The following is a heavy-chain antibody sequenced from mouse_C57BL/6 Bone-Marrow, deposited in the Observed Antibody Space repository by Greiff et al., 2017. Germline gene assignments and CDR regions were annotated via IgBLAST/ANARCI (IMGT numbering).Heavy chain of an antibody. V-gene: IGHV5-17*01. D-gene: IGHD2-4*01. CDR2: ISSGSSTI. CDR3: ARDDYDTAMDY. J-gene: IGHJ4*01. CDR1: GFTFSDYG. Sequence: DVMLVESGGGLVKPGGSLKLSCAASGFTFSDYGMHWVRQAPEKGLEWVAYISSGSSTIYYADTVKGRFTISRDNAKNTLFLQMTSLRSEDTAMYYCARDDYDTAMDYWGQGTSVTVSS.